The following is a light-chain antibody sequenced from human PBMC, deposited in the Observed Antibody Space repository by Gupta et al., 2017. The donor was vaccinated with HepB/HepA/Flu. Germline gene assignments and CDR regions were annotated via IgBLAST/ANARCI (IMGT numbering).Light chain of an antibody. CDR1: QSISTY. CDR3: QQRHSPPIT. Sequence: DIQLTQSPSSLSASVGDRITITCRASQSISTYLNWYKQNPGKAPKLLIYATSTVHSGVPSRFSGSGSGTXFTLTIXGLQPEDFATYYCQQRHSPPITFGXGTKVEIK. CDR2: ATS. V-gene: IGKV1-39*01. J-gene: IGKJ4*01.